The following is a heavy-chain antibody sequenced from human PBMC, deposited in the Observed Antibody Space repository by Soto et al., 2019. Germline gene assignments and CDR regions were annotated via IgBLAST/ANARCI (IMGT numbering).Heavy chain of an antibody. D-gene: IGHD2-2*01. CDR1: GFTFINYA. CDR2: ISGGGDRT. CDR3: ARKVLGSTSRPGWWYFDL. Sequence: EVQLLESGGGLVQPGGSLRLSCVGSGFTFINYAMNWVRQTPGKGLEWVSTISGGGDRTFDADTVKGRFTISRDNSKNTVNLQMNSLRADDTAVYYCARKVLGSTSRPGWWYFDLWGRGTRVTVSS. V-gene: IGHV3-23*01. J-gene: IGHJ2*01.